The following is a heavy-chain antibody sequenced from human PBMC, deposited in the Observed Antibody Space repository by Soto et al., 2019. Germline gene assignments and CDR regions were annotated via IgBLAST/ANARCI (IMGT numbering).Heavy chain of an antibody. Sequence: GESLKISCKGSGYSFTSYWIGWVRQMPGKGLEWMGIIYPGDSDTRYSPSFQGQVTISADKSISTAYLQLSSLKASDTAMYYCAGFWGDLNLRIYYYYGMDVWGQGTTVTVSS. V-gene: IGHV5-51*01. J-gene: IGHJ6*02. D-gene: IGHD3-16*01. CDR3: AGFWGDLNLRIYYYYGMDV. CDR2: IYPGDSDT. CDR1: GYSFTSYW.